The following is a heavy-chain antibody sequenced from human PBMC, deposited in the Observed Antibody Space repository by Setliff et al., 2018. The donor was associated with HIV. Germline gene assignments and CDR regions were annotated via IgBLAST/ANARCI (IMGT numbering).Heavy chain of an antibody. Sequence: SATLSLTCAVYGGSVSGYYWSWIRQPPGKGLEWIGEINHSGSTNYNPSLKSRVTISVDTSKKQFSLKLSSVTAADTAVYYCARDRSNWNYGKNYMDVWGKGTTVTVSS. D-gene: IGHD1-7*01. CDR1: GGSVSGYY. CDR3: ARDRSNWNYGKNYMDV. J-gene: IGHJ6*03. CDR2: INHSGST. V-gene: IGHV4-34*01.